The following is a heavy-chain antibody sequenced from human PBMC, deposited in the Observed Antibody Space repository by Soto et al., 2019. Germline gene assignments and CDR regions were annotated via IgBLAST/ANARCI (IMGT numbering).Heavy chain of an antibody. J-gene: IGHJ6*02. D-gene: IGHD6-13*01. CDR1: GFTFNSYI. V-gene: IGHV3-23*01. Sequence: GGSLRLSCAASGFTFNSYIMNWVRQTPGKGLGWVSFITSDGDSTYYADSVKGRFSISRDNSKNTLYLQMNSLGADDTAVYYCAKDHGPNSWQWRYGMDVWGQGTTVTVSS. CDR2: ITSDGDST. CDR3: AKDHGPNSWQWRYGMDV.